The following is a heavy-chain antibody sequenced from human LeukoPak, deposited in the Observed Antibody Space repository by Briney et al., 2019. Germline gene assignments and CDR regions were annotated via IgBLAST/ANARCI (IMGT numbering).Heavy chain of an antibody. CDR3: ARDPAY. J-gene: IGHJ4*02. CDR2: INHSGST. Sequence: SETLSLTCAVYGGSFSGYYWSWIRQPPGKGLEWIGEINHSGSTNYNPSLKSRVTISVDTSKNQFSLKLSSVTAADTAMYYCARDPAYWGQGTLVTVSS. CDR1: GGSFSGYY. V-gene: IGHV4-34*01.